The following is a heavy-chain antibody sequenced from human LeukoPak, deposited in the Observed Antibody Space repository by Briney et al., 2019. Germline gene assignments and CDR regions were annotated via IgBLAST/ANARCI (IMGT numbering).Heavy chain of an antibody. V-gene: IGHV3-66*01. D-gene: IGHD3-22*01. J-gene: IGHJ3*02. CDR2: IYSGGST. CDR1: GFTVSSNY. Sequence: GGSLRLSCAASGFTVSSNYMSWVRQAPGKGLEWVSVIYSGGSTYYADSVKGRFTISRDNSKNTLYLQMNSLRAEDTAVYYCAKAGVVITTPSAFDIWGQGTMVTVSS. CDR3: AKAGVVITTPSAFDI.